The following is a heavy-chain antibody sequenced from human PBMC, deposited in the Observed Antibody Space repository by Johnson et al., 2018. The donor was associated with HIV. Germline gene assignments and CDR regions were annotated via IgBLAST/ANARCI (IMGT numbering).Heavy chain of an antibody. D-gene: IGHD3-10*01. J-gene: IGHJ3*02. CDR1: GFTFSSYW. V-gene: IGHV3-33*06. CDR2: IWFDGSNK. CDR3: VKEGITMEVDI. Sequence: QEQLVESGGGVVRPGGSLILSCAASGFTFSSYWMSWVRQAPGKGLEWVAVIWFDGSNKYYADSVKGRFTISRDNSKNTLYLQMDSLRAGDTAVYYCVKEGITMEVDIWGQGTTVTVSS.